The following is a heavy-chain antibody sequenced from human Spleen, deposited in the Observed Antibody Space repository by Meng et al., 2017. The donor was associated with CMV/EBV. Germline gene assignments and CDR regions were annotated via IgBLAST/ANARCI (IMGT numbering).Heavy chain of an antibody. V-gene: IGHV1-69*04. J-gene: IGHJ4*02. CDR1: GYTFTSYD. Sequence: CKASGYTFTSYDISWVRQAPGQGLEWMGRIIPFGGLTNYGQKFQGRVTIIADKSTSTAYMELSSLSSEDTAIYYCARGRVKDYPLTFWGQGTLVTVSS. CDR2: IIPFGGLT. D-gene: IGHD2-15*01. CDR3: ARGRVKDYPLTF.